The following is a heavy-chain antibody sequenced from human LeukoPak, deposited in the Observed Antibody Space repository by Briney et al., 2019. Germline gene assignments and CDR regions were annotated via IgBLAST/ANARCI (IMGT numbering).Heavy chain of an antibody. CDR3: AKDQGTAARPSVFDY. J-gene: IGHJ4*02. CDR2: ISGRGDST. D-gene: IGHD6-6*01. CDR1: GSTFGRYG. Sequence: GGSLRLSCTTSGSTFGRYGMSWVRQAPGKGLEWVSAISGRGDSTYYADSVKGRFTVSRDYSKNTLYLQLNSLRAEDTALYFCAKDQGTAARPSVFDYWGQGTLLTVSS. V-gene: IGHV3-23*01.